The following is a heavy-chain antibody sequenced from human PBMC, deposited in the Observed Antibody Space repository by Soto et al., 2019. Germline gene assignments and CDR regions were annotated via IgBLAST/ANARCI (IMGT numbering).Heavy chain of an antibody. D-gene: IGHD2-15*01. Sequence: PSETLSLTCIVSGGSVSTDSSYWSWIRQPPGKGLEWIGHVYFSGSTNYNPSLDSRVSISVDTSQNQFSLKLTSLTAADTAVYYCARSIVAVVGANPYWFDPWGQGTLVTVSS. V-gene: IGHV4-61*01. J-gene: IGHJ5*02. CDR3: ARSIVAVVGANPYWFDP. CDR1: GGSVSTDSSY. CDR2: VYFSGST.